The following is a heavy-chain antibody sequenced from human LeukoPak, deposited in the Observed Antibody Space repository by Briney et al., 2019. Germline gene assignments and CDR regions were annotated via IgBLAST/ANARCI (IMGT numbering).Heavy chain of an antibody. D-gene: IGHD6-19*01. J-gene: IGHJ2*01. V-gene: IGHV1-8*03. CDR2: MNPNSGNT. CDR1: GYTFTSYD. CDR3: AKDIGVAATWYFDL. Sequence: ASVKVSCKASGYTFTSYDINWVRQATGQGLEWMGWMNPNSGNTGYAQKFQGRVTITRNTSISTAYMELSSLRPEDTAFYYCAKDIGVAATWYFDLWGRGTLVTVSS.